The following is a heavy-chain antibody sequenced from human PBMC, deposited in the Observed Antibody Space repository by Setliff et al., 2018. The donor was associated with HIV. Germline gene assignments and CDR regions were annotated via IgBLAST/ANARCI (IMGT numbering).Heavy chain of an antibody. D-gene: IGHD6-13*01. Sequence: SETLSLTCAVYGGSFSGYYWSWIRQPPGKGLEWIGEINHSGDTYDSPSLKSRVTISVDTSKNQFSLKLSSVTAADTAIYYCARTYSSNWYIDYWGQGTLVTVSS. CDR1: GGSFSGYY. J-gene: IGHJ4*02. CDR2: INHSGDT. CDR3: ARTYSSNWYIDY. V-gene: IGHV4-34*01.